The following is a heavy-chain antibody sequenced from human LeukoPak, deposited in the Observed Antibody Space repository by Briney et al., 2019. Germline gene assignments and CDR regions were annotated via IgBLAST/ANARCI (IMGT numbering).Heavy chain of an antibody. D-gene: IGHD2-2*03. CDR1: GFTFSSHL. CDR3: ARVDDLDAFDM. V-gene: IGHV3-30*04. Sequence: GGSLRLSCAASGFTFSSHLMHWVRQAPGKGLEWVAVISDDGSNKYYADSVKGRFTISRDNSKNTLYLQMNSLRAEDTAVYYCARVDDLDAFDMWGQGTMVTVSS. CDR2: ISDDGSNK. J-gene: IGHJ3*02.